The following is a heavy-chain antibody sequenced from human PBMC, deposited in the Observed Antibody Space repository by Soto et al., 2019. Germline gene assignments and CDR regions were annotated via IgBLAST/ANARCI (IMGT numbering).Heavy chain of an antibody. V-gene: IGHV5-51*01. CDR3: ARYSSRWDYYFDY. Sequence: PGESLKISCKGSGYSFTSYLISWVRQMPVKGLEWMGIIYLSDSDTRYSPSFQGRVTISADKSISTAYLQWSSLKASDTAMYYCARYSSRWDYYFDYWRERNLIAVSS. D-gene: IGHD6-19*01. CDR2: IYLSDSDT. J-gene: IGHJ4*02. CDR1: GYSFTSYL.